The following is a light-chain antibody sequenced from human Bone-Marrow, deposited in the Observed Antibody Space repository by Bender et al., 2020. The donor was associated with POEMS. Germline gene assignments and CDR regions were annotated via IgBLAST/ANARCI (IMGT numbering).Light chain of an antibody. V-gene: IGLV3-1*01. CDR3: QAWDTTML. CDR1: KVGETY. Sequence: SYGLTQPPSVSVSPGQTAIITCSGDKVGETYISWYQQKPGQSPVLVISQDSKRASGIPARFSGSNSGNTATLTISVTQAMDEGDYYCQAWDTTMLFGGGTKLTVL. J-gene: IGLJ2*01. CDR2: QDS.